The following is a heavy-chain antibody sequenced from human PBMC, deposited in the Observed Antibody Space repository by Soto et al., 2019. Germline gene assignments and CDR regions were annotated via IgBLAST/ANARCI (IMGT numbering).Heavy chain of an antibody. J-gene: IGHJ6*02. CDR1: GYTFTSYG. Sequence: QVQLVQSGAEVKKPGASVKVSCKASGYTFTSYGISWVRQAPGQGLEWMGWISAYNGNTNYAQKLQGRVTMTTDTSTSPAYMELRSLRSYDTAVYYCARATSYGDYYYYGMDVWGQGTTVTVSS. V-gene: IGHV1-18*01. CDR2: ISAYNGNT. CDR3: ARATSYGDYYYYGMDV. D-gene: IGHD4-17*01.